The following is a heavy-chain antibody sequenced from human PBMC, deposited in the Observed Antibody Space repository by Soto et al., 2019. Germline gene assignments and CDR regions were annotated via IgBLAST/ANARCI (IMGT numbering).Heavy chain of an antibody. D-gene: IGHD3-10*01. CDR3: ARDPKFYYGSGSYSGYYYYGMDV. CDR2: IYSGGST. Sequence: GGSLRLSCAASGFTVSSNYMSWVRQSPGKGLEWVSVIYSGGSTYYADSVKGRFTISRDNSKNTLYLQMNSLRAEDTAVYYCARDPKFYYGSGSYSGYYYYGMDVWGQGTTVTVSS. CDR1: GFTVSSNY. J-gene: IGHJ6*02. V-gene: IGHV3-53*01.